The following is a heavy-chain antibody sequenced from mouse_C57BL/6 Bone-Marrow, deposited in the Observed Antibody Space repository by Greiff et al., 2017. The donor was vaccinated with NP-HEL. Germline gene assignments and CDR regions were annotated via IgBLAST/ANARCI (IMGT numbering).Heavy chain of an antibody. CDR2: INPSNGGT. D-gene: IGHD1-1*01. V-gene: IGHV1-53*01. Sequence: QVQLQQPGTELVKPGASVKLSCTASGYTFTSYWMHWVKQRPGQGLEWIGTINPSNGGTYYNEKFKSKATLTVDKPSSTAYMQLRSLTSEDSAVYDCARCTLKLGNYSGSSYGYFDYWGQGTTLTVSS. J-gene: IGHJ2*01. CDR3: ARCTLKLGNYSGSSYGYFDY. CDR1: GYTFTSYW.